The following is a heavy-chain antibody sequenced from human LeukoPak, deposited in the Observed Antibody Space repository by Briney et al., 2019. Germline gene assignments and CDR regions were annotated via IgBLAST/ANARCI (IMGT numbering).Heavy chain of an antibody. CDR1: GFTFSSYA. Sequence: GRSLRLSCAASGFTFSSYAMSWVRQAPGEGLEWVSAISGSGGSTYYADSVKGQCTITRDNSTNTLYLQMNSLRAEDTAVYYCAKEGELPGDYFDYWGQGTLVTVSS. CDR3: AKEGELPGDYFDY. J-gene: IGHJ4*02. CDR2: ISGSGGST. D-gene: IGHD1-26*01. V-gene: IGHV3-23*01.